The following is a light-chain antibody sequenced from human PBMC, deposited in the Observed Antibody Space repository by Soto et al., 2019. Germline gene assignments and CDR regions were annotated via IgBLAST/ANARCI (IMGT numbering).Light chain of an antibody. CDR2: DAS. Sequence: ELGLTQSPATLSLSPGERATLSGRASQSVSSYLAWYQQKPGQAPRLLIYDASNRATGVPARFSGSGSGTDFTLTISRLEPEDFAVYYCQQYGSSPWTFGQGTKVDIK. CDR1: QSVSSY. V-gene: IGKV3-20*01. CDR3: QQYGSSPWT. J-gene: IGKJ1*01.